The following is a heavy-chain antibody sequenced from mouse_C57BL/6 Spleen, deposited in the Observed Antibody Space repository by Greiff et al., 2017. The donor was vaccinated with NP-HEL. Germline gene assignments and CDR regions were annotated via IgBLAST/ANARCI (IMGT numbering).Heavy chain of an antibody. CDR3: ANYYGSSYDWYFDV. D-gene: IGHD1-1*01. J-gene: IGHJ1*03. Sequence: EVMLVESGGGLVKPGGSLKLSCAASGFTFSDYGMHWVRQAPEKGLEWVAYISSGSSTIYYADTVKGRFTISRDNAKNTLFLQMTSLRSEDTAMYSCANYYGSSYDWYFDVWGTGTTVTVSS. CDR1: GFTFSDYG. CDR2: ISSGSSTI. V-gene: IGHV5-17*01.